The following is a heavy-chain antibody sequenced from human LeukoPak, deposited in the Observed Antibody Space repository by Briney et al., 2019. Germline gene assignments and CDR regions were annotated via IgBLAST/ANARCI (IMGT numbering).Heavy chain of an antibody. CDR1: KFSFSSYW. Sequence: PGGSLRLSCAASKFSFSSYWMHWVRQAPGKGLVWVSRINSDGSRTNYADSVKGRFTISRDNSKNTLYLQMNSLRAEDTAVYYCVRDDDRPDNGLDYWGQGTLVTVSS. J-gene: IGHJ4*02. D-gene: IGHD3-22*01. V-gene: IGHV3-74*01. CDR3: VRDDDRPDNGLDY. CDR2: INSDGSRT.